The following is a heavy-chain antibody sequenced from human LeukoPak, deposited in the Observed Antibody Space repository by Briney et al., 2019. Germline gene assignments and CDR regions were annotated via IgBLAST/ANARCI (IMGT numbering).Heavy chain of an antibody. CDR2: ISYDGSER. CDR3: AKERLRITIFGVVTQGPADY. CDR1: GFSFSSYG. Sequence: GGSLRLSCAASGFSFSSYGMHWVRQAPGKGLEWVAVISYDGSERYYADFVKGRFTISRDNSKNTLYLQMDSLRAEDTAVYYCAKERLRITIFGVVTQGPADYWGQGTLVTVSS. D-gene: IGHD3-3*01. J-gene: IGHJ4*02. V-gene: IGHV3-30*18.